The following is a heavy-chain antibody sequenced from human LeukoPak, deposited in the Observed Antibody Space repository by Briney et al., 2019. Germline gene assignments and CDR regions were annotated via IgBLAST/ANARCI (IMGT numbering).Heavy chain of an antibody. D-gene: IGHD6-19*01. CDR3: AKDPRRIAVAGAYFDY. Sequence: PGRSLRLSCAASGFTFDDYAMHWVRQAPGKGLEWVSGIGWNSGSIGYADSVKGRFTISRDNAKNSLYLQMNSLRAEDTALYYCAKDPRRIAVAGAYFDYWGQGTLVTVSS. CDR2: IGWNSGSI. J-gene: IGHJ4*02. CDR1: GFTFDDYA. V-gene: IGHV3-9*01.